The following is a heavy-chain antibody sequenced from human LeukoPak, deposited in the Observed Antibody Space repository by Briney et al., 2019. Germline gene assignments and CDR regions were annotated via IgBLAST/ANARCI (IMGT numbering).Heavy chain of an antibody. CDR2: INGDGSTT. V-gene: IGHV3-74*01. J-gene: IGHJ6*03. CDR3: SRDQTFYSYYYYMDV. CDR1: GYTFNFYW. Sequence: GGSLRLSCAASGYTFNFYWMSWVRQAPGKGLVWVSRINGDGSTTTYADSVKGRFTISRDNAKNTLYLQMNSLRDEDTAVYYCSRDQTFYSYYYYMDVWGKGTTVTVSS.